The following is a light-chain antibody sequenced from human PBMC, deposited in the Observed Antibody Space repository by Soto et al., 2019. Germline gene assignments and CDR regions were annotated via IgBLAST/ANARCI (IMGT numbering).Light chain of an antibody. CDR1: QSVSSSY. J-gene: IGKJ1*01. CDR2: GAS. CDR3: QQYGSSWWT. V-gene: IGKV3-20*01. Sequence: IVMTLSPDTLSVSPGERATLSCRASQSVSSSYLAWYQQKPGQAPRLLIYGASSRATGIPDRFSGSGSGTDFTLTISRLEAEDFAVYYCQQYGSSWWTFGQGTKVDI.